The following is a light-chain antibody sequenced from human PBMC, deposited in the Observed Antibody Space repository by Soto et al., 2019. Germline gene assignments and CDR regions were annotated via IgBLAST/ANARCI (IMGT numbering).Light chain of an antibody. Sequence: EIVLTQSPATLSLSPWDRATLSCRASQSVGTSLAWYQQKPGQTPRLLIYDAFNRATGIPARFSGSGSGTDFTLTISSLEPEDFATYYCQQRSNWPPLTFGGGTKVEIK. J-gene: IGKJ4*01. CDR1: QSVGTS. CDR3: QQRSNWPPLT. V-gene: IGKV3-11*01. CDR2: DAF.